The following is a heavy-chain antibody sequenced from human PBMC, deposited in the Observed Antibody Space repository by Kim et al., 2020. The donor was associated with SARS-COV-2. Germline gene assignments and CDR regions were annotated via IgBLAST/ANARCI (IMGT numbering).Heavy chain of an antibody. Sequence: GGSPRLSCAASGFTFGNASMSWVRQAPGKGLEWVGRIKTKTDGGTTDYAAPGKGRFTISRDDSKNTLHLQMNNLKIEDTAVYYCAMTYRSGWGQGTTVTVFS. CDR1: GFTFGNAS. D-gene: IGHD6-25*01. CDR3: AMTYRSG. CDR2: IKTKTDGGTT. V-gene: IGHV3-15*01. J-gene: IGHJ6*02.